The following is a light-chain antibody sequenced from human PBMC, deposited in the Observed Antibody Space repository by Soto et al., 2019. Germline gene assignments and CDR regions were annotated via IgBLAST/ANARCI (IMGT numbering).Light chain of an antibody. J-gene: IGKJ3*01. Sequence: DIQMTQSPTSLSASVGDRVTITCRASQDIRNFVAWYQQKPGKAPKLLIYAASTLQSGVPSRFSGSGSGTDFTLTITSLQPEDVATYACQKYSSVPVFGPGTKVEI. CDR3: QKYSSVPV. V-gene: IGKV1-27*01. CDR1: QDIRNF. CDR2: AAS.